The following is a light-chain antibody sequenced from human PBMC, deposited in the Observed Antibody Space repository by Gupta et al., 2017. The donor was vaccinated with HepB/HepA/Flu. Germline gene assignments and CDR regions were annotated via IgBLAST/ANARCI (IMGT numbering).Light chain of an antibody. CDR2: DVS. Sequence: EVVMTRSPATLSVSPGERATLSCRASQSVNRNLAWYQQKAGQAPRLLLFDVSIRASGTPARFSGSGSGTEFTLTISSLQAEDCAIYYCQQYNDWPPWTFGQGTKVEIK. CDR3: QQYNDWPPWT. CDR1: QSVNRN. V-gene: IGKV3-15*01. J-gene: IGKJ1*01.